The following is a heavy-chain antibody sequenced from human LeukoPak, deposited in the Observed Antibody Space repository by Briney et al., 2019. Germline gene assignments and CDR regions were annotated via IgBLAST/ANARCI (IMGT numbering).Heavy chain of an antibody. V-gene: IGHV3-11*04. J-gene: IGHJ3*02. CDR1: GFTFSDYY. CDR3: ARDHQIQRWHPHKSGAFDI. CDR2: ISSSGNTI. D-gene: IGHD4-23*01. Sequence: PGGSLRLSCAASGFTFSDYYMSWVRQAPGKGLEWVSYISSSGNTIYYADSVKGRFTISRDNAKNSLYLQMNSLRVEDTALYYCARDHQIQRWHPHKSGAFDIWGQGTMVTVSS.